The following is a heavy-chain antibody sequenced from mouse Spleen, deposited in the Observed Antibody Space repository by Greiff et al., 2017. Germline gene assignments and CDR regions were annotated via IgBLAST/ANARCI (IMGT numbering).Heavy chain of an antibody. CDR2: IDPNSGGT. Sequence: QVHLQQPGVELGKPGASVRRSCKASGTPFTSNGWPWGKQRPGRGLEWIGRIDPNSGGTKYNEKFKSKATLTVDKPSSTAYMQLSSLTSEDSAVYYCARGEWYFDVWGAGTTVTVSS. V-gene: IGHV1-72*01. CDR3: ARGEWYFDV. J-gene: IGHJ1*01. CDR1: GTPFTSNG.